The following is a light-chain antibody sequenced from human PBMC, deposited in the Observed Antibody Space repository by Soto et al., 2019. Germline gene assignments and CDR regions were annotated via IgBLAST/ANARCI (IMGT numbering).Light chain of an antibody. CDR3: QQFNSYPLT. Sequence: AIQLTQSPSSLSASVGDRVTITCRASQGISSALAWYQQQPGKAPKLLIYDASSLESGVPSRFSGSGSGTDFALTISSLQPEDFATYYCQQFNSYPLTFGGGTTVEIK. CDR2: DAS. J-gene: IGKJ4*01. V-gene: IGKV1-13*02. CDR1: QGISSA.